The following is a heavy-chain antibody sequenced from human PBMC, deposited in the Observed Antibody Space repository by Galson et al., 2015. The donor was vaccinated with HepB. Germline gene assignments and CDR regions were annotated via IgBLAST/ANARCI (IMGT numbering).Heavy chain of an antibody. Sequence: SLRLSCAASGFTFSSYAMHWVRQAPGKGLEWVAVISYDGSNKYYADSVKGRFTISRDNSKNTLYLQMNSLRAEDTAVYYCAVGGSYYDYYYGMDVWGQGTTVTVSS. CDR1: GFTFSSYA. D-gene: IGHD1-26*01. CDR3: AVGGSYYDYYYGMDV. CDR2: ISYDGSNK. V-gene: IGHV3-30*04. J-gene: IGHJ6*02.